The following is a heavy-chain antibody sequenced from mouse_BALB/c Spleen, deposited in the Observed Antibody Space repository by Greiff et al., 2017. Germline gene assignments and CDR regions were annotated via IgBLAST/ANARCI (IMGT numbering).Heavy chain of an antibody. CDR2: IDPENGNT. D-gene: IGHD2-14*01. CDR1: GFNIKDYY. CDR3: ARGVPFAY. J-gene: IGHJ3*01. V-gene: IGHV14-1*02. Sequence: EVQLQQSGAELVRPGALVKLSCKASGFNIKDYYMHWVKQRPEQGLEWIGWIDPENGNTIYDPKFQGKASITADTSSNTAYLQLSSLTSEDTAVYYCARGVPFAYWGQGTLVTVSA.